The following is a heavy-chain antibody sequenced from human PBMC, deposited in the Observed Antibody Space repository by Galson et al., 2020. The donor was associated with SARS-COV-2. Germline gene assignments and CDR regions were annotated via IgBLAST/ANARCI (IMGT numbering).Heavy chain of an antibody. V-gene: IGHV4-4*02. CDR2: IHHSGNT. Sequence: SETLSLTCAVSGGSISNTNCWTWVRQPPGKRLEWIGEIHHSGNTNYNPPLNSRVTISVDTSKNQFSLKLISVTAADTAVYYCARLGDCSGGTCYSRGYNWFDPWGQGTLVTVSS. D-gene: IGHD2-15*01. CDR3: ARLGDCSGGTCYSRGYNWFDP. CDR1: GGSISNTNC. J-gene: IGHJ5*02.